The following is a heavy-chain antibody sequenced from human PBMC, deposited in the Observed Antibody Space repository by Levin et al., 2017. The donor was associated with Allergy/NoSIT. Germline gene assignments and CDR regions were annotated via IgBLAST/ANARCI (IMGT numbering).Heavy chain of an antibody. CDR3: ARGGAYYYGSGSYNYYYDYGMDV. Sequence: GESLKISCAASGFTFSSYWMSWVRQAPGKGLEWVANIKQDGSEKYYVDSVKGRFTISRDNAKNSLYLQMNSLRAEDTAVYYCARGGAYYYGSGSYNYYYDYGMDVWGQGTTVTVSS. D-gene: IGHD3-10*01. CDR1: GFTFSSYW. CDR2: IKQDGSEK. V-gene: IGHV3-7*01. J-gene: IGHJ6*02.